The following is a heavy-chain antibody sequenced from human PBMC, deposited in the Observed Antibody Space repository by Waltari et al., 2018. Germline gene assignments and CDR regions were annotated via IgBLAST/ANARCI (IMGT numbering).Heavy chain of an antibody. CDR3: ARGVWRAVAGTEGPGTGFDY. J-gene: IGHJ4*02. CDR2: ISYDGSNK. CDR1: GFTFSSYA. V-gene: IGHV3-30-3*01. D-gene: IGHD6-19*01. Sequence: QVQLVESGGGVVQPGRSLRLSCAASGFTFSSYAMHWVRQAPGKGLEWVAVISYDGSNKYYADSVKGRFTISRDNSKNTLYLQMNSLRAEDTAVYYCARGVWRAVAGTEGPGTGFDYWGQGTLVTVSS.